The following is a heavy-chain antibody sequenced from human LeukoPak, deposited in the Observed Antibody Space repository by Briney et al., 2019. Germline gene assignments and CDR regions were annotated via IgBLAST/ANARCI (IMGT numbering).Heavy chain of an antibody. D-gene: IGHD3-10*02. CDR2: INSSGRKI. CDR3: AELGITMIGGV. J-gene: IGHJ6*04. CDR1: GFTFSNE. V-gene: IGHV3-48*03. Sequence: GGSLRLSCAASGFTFSNEMNWVRPAAGKGVAGVACINSSGRKIYYPDSVKGRFTISRENAKNPLELEMKSLRAEGKAVYYCAELGITMIGGVWGKGTTGTISA.